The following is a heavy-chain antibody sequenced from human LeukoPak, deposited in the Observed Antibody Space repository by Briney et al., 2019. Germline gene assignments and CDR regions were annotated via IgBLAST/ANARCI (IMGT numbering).Heavy chain of an antibody. J-gene: IGHJ4*02. CDR1: GFTFSSYG. CDR2: ITATSSST. V-gene: IGHV3-23*01. D-gene: IGHD5-24*01. CDR3: ARVKNGYNYVFDY. Sequence: QSGGSLRLSCAASGFTFSSYGMSWVRQAPGKGLEWVSAITATSSSTHDADSVQGRFTISRDNSKNTLYLQMNSLIAEDTAMYYCARVKNGYNYVFDYWGQGSLVTVSS.